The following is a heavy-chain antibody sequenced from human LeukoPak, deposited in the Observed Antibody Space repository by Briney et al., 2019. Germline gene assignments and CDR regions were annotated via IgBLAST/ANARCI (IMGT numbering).Heavy chain of an antibody. CDR3: ARDGSGVWFDP. CDR2: INAYNGDT. D-gene: IGHD6-19*01. Sequence: ASVTVSCKASGYTFNTYGISWVRQAPGHGLEWMGWINAYNGDTNFAQTFQGRVTMTTDTSTTTAYMELRSLRSDDTAVYYCARDGSGVWFDPWGQGTLVTVSS. CDR1: GYTFNTYG. V-gene: IGHV1-18*01. J-gene: IGHJ5*02.